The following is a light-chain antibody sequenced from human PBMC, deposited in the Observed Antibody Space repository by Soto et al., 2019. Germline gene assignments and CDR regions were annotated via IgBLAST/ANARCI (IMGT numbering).Light chain of an antibody. V-gene: IGKV3-20*01. J-gene: IGKJ1*01. CDR2: DAS. Sequence: EIVLTQSPGTLSSSPGERVTLSCRASQSVRSNFLGWYQHKPGRAPRLLIYDASSRATDIPDRFSGSGSGTDFTLTISRLEPEDFAVYYFQQYGDSPTFGQGTKVE. CDR1: QSVRSNF. CDR3: QQYGDSPT.